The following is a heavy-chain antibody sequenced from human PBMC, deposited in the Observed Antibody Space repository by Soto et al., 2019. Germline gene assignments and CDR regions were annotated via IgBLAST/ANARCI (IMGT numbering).Heavy chain of an antibody. D-gene: IGHD6-13*01. CDR2: MNPNSGNT. CDR1: GCTFTSYD. J-gene: IGHJ6*03. CDR3: RLYSENYYYYMDV. V-gene: IGHV1-8*01. Sequence: ASVKVSCKASGCTFTSYDINWVRQATGQGLEWMGWMNPNSGNTGYAQKFQGRVTMTRNTSISTAYMELSSLRSEDTAVYYCRLYSENYYYYMDVWGKGTTVTVSS.